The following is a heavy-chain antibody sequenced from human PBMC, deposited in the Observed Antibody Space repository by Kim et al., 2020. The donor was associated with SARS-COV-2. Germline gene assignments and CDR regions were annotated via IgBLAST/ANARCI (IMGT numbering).Heavy chain of an antibody. Sequence: DSVKGRFTISRDNSKNTLFLHMNSLRAEDTAMYYCARASVGGTTPDAFDIWGPGTMVTVSS. D-gene: IGHD1-26*01. CDR3: ARASVGGTTPDAFDI. J-gene: IGHJ3*02. V-gene: IGHV3-53*01.